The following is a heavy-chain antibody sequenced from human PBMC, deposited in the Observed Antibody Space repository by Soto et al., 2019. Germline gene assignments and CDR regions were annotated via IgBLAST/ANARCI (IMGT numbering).Heavy chain of an antibody. D-gene: IGHD3-22*01. Sequence: SETLSLTCTVSGGSISRYYWSWIRQPPGKGLEWIGYIYYSGSTNYNPSLKSRVTISVDTSKNQFSLKLSSVTAADTAVYYCARARALTYYYDSSGYYYVPKSNNWFDPWGQGTLVTVSS. J-gene: IGHJ5*02. V-gene: IGHV4-59*01. CDR1: GGSISRYY. CDR2: IYYSGST. CDR3: ARARALTYYYDSSGYYYVPKSNNWFDP.